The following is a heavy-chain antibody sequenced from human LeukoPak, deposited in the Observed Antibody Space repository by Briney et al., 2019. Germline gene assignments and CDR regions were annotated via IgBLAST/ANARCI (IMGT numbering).Heavy chain of an antibody. J-gene: IGHJ3*02. Sequence: GASVKVSCKASGYTFTTYAMNWVRQAPGRGLEWMGWINTNTGNPTYAQGFTGRFVFSLDTSVSTAYPQISSLKAEDTAVYYCARTDEVLSEAFDIWGQGTMATVSS. CDR2: INTNTGNP. CDR1: GYTFTTYA. V-gene: IGHV7-4-1*02. D-gene: IGHD3-16*01. CDR3: ARTDEVLSEAFDI.